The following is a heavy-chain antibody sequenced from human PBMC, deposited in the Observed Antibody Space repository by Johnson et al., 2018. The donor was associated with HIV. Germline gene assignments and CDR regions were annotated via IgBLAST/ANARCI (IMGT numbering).Heavy chain of an antibody. CDR3: ARGPPPFARFGGAAKPNDAFDL. J-gene: IGHJ3*01. CDR1: EFSFSTYA. CDR2: ISDDGPNA. V-gene: IGHV3-30-3*01. D-gene: IGHD3-3*01. Sequence: QMQLVESGGGVVQPERSLRLSCAASEFSFSTYAMRWVRQAPGTGLEGVAVISDDGPNADHADAVKGRFTTSRDISKNTLHPQMNSLRAGDTAVYYWARGPPPFARFGGAAKPNDAFDLWGHGTMVTVSS.